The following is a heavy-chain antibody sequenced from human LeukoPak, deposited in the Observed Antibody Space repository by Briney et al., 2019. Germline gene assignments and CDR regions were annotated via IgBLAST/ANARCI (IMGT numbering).Heavy chain of an antibody. CDR2: IYYSGST. V-gene: IGHV4-30-4*01. J-gene: IGHJ6*02. Sequence: SQTLSFTCTVSGGSISSGDYYWSWIRQPPGKGLEWIGYIYYSGSTYYNPSLKSRVTISVDTSKNQFSLKPSSVTAADTAVYYCARDSPYGMDVWGQGTTVTVSS. CDR3: ARDSPYGMDV. CDR1: GGSISSGDYY.